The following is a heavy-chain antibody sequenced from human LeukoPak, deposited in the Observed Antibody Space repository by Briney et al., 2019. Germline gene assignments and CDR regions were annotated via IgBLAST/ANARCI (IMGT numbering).Heavy chain of an antibody. Sequence: SETLSLTCTVSGASFSSYYWSWIRQPPGKGLEWIGYIYYSGSTNYNPSLKSRVTISVDTSKNQSSLKLSSVTAADTAVYYCARSQVGDLDYWGQGTLVTVSS. D-gene: IGHD1-26*01. CDR3: ARSQVGDLDY. V-gene: IGHV4-59*01. J-gene: IGHJ4*02. CDR1: GASFSSYY. CDR2: IYYSGST.